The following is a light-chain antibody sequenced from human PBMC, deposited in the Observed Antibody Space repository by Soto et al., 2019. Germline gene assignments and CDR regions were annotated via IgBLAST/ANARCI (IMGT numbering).Light chain of an antibody. CDR1: SSDVGAYNY. CDR3: TSYTSGRTLV. V-gene: IGLV2-14*01. Sequence: QSALTQPASVSGSPGQSITVSCTGTSSDVGAYNYVSWYQQHPGKAPKLMIYEVTNRPSGVSNRFSGSKSGNTPSLTISGLQAEDEADYYCTSYTSGRTLVFGGGTKVTVL. CDR2: EVT. J-gene: IGLJ2*01.